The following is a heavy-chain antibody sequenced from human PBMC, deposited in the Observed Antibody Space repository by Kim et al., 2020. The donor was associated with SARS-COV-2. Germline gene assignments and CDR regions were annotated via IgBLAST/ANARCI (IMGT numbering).Heavy chain of an antibody. CDR2: INPSGGST. D-gene: IGHD6-13*01. Sequence: ASVKVSCKASGYTFTSYYMHWVRQAPGQGLEWMGIINPSGGSTSYAQKFQGRVTMTRDTSTSTVYMELSSLRSEDTAVYYCARDRSIAAAGRSKYFDLWGRGTLVTVSS. CDR3: ARDRSIAAAGRSKYFDL. V-gene: IGHV1-46*01. J-gene: IGHJ2*01. CDR1: GYTFTSYY.